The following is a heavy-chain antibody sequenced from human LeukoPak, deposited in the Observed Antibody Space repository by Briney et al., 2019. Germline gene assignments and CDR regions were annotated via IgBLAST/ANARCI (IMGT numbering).Heavy chain of an antibody. CDR2: IDHSGST. CDR3: ARGSDYDSSGYGDYYFDY. CDR1: GGSFSGYY. D-gene: IGHD3-22*01. Sequence: PSETLSLTGAVYGGSFSGYYWSWIRQPPGKGLEWIGEIDHSGSTNYNPSLKSRVTISVDTSKNQFSLKLSSVTAADTAVYYCARGSDYDSSGYGDYYFDYWGQGTLVTVSS. V-gene: IGHV4-34*01. J-gene: IGHJ4*02.